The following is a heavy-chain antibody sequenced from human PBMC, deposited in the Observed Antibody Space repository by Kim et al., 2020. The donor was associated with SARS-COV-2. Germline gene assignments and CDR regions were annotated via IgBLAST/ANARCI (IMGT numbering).Heavy chain of an antibody. Sequence: SETLSLTCTASGGSISGYYWSWIRQPAGKGPEWIGHVYTSGSTQYNPSLRSRVTMSVDASKNQFSLKMSSVTAADMAVYYCARGGASSKYFDLWGRGTLVTVSS. CDR1: GGSISGYY. CDR2: VYTSGST. J-gene: IGHJ2*01. CDR3: ARGGASSKYFDL. D-gene: IGHD2-2*01. V-gene: IGHV4-4*07.